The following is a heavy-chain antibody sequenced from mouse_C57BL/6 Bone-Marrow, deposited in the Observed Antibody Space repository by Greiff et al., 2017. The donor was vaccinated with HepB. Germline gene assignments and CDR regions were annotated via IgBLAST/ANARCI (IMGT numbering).Heavy chain of an antibody. Sequence: VQLQQSGAELVRPGTSVKVSCKASGYAFTNYLIEWVKQRPGQGLEWIGVINPGSGGTNYNEKFKGKATLTADKSSSTAYMQFSSLTSEDSAIYYCARLYGRGFDYWGQGTTLTVSS. D-gene: IGHD1-1*01. V-gene: IGHV1-54*01. CDR3: ARLYGRGFDY. CDR2: INPGSGGT. J-gene: IGHJ2*01. CDR1: GYAFTNYL.